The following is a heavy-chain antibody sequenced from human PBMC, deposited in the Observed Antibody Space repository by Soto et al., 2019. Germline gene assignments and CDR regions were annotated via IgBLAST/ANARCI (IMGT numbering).Heavy chain of an antibody. CDR1: GFTFSNYA. CDR2: ISSDGSEK. CDR3: ANSWTTLTTGFDF. Sequence: PGESLKISCVASGFTFSNYAMHWVRQAPGKGLGWVAVISSDGSEKYYLDSVRDRFTISRDNSKNTLYLQMNNLRPEDTAMYYCANSWTTLTTGFDFWGQGALVTVS. D-gene: IGHD4-17*01. V-gene: IGHV3-30*18. J-gene: IGHJ4*02.